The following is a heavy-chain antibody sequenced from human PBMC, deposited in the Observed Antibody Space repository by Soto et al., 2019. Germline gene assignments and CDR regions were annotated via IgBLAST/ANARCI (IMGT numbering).Heavy chain of an antibody. Sequence: VQLVQSGAEVRRPGASVTASCKTSGYNFTNYGVTWVRQAPGQGLEWMGWIHGRSGQTKYAQKFKGRVTLTTVRSTNTAYLHLASLTSAEAAVYFSARDCGCGNVSFYVTDLWGQGTLVTVSS. D-gene: IGHD2-21*01. CDR3: ARDCGCGNVSFYVTDL. J-gene: IGHJ5*02. CDR2: IHGRSGQT. CDR1: GYNFTNYG. V-gene: IGHV1-18*01.